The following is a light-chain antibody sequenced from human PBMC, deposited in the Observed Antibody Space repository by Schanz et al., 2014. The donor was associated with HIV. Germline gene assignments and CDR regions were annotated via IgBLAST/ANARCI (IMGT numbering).Light chain of an antibody. Sequence: QSVLTQPRSVSGSPGQSVTISCTGTSSDVGSYNYVSWYQQRPGKAPKLMIYDVTKRPSGVPDRFSGSKSGNTASLTISGLQAEDEADYYCSSYTSSSTLFGGGTKLTVL. CDR2: DVT. CDR1: SSDVGSYNY. J-gene: IGLJ2*01. V-gene: IGLV2-11*01. CDR3: SSYTSSSTL.